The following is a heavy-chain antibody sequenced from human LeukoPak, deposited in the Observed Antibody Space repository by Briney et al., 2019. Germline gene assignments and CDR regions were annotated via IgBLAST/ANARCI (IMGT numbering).Heavy chain of an antibody. CDR3: ASSDVFDY. J-gene: IGHJ4*02. V-gene: IGHV3-23*01. CDR1: GFTFSSYG. D-gene: IGHD3-10*01. Sequence: QPGGTLRLSCAASGFTFSSYGMSWVRQAPGKGLEWVATISGSGGSTYYADSVKGRFTISRDNSKNTLYLQMNSLRAEDTAVYYCASSDVFDYWGQGTLVTVSS. CDR2: ISGSGGST.